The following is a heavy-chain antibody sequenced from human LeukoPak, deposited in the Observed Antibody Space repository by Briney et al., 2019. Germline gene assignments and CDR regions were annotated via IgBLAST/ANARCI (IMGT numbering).Heavy chain of an antibody. CDR2: ISSSSSTI. J-gene: IGHJ4*02. Sequence: GGFLRLSCAASGFTFSSYSMNWVRQAPGKGLEWVSYISSSSSTIYYADSVKGRLTISRDNAKNTLYLQMNSLRAEDTAVYYCATPFRRVAARPAWGQGTLVTVSS. CDR1: GFTFSSYS. CDR3: ATPFRRVAARPA. V-gene: IGHV3-48*01. D-gene: IGHD6-6*01.